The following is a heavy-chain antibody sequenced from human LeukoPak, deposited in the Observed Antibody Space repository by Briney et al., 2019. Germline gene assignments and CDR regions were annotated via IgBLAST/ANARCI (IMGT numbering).Heavy chain of an antibody. CDR1: GGSISSGGYY. CDR2: IYYSGSP. J-gene: IGHJ6*03. CDR3: ARAPKAYYYYMDV. V-gene: IGHV4-31*03. Sequence: PSETLSLTCTVSGGSISSGGYYWSWIRQHPGKGLEWIGYIYYSGSPYYNPSLKSRVTISVDTSKNQFSLKLSSVTAADTAVYYCARAPKAYYYYMDVWGKGTTVTVSS.